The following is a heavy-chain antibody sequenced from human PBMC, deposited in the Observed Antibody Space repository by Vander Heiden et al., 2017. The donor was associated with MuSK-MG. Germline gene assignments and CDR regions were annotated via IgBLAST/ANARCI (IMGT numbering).Heavy chain of an antibody. Sequence: QEQLVESGGGVVQPGWSLRLSCAASGVTFSATAIHWVRQAQGKVLEWVAVRWGDGSETYYTESLKGRFTISRNNSKNTLYLQMNSLRAEDTAVYYCVRGSYNYMDVWGRGTTVTVSS. CDR3: VRGSYNYMDV. V-gene: IGHV3-33*01. J-gene: IGHJ6*03. CDR1: GVTFSATA. D-gene: IGHD3-16*01. CDR2: RWGDGSET.